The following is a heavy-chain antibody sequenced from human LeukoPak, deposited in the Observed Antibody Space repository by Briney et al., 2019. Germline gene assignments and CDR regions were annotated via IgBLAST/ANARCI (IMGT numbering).Heavy chain of an antibody. J-gene: IGHJ6*03. CDR1: GYTFTSYD. Sequence: ASVKVSCKASGYTFTSYDINWVRQATGQGLEWMGWKNPDSGHTGYAQKFQGRVTITRDTSISTVYMELSSLRSEDTAVYYCARGRKSGGYFYYMDVWGKGTTVTVSS. CDR2: KNPDSGHT. D-gene: IGHD1-14*01. CDR3: ARGRKSGGYFYYMDV. V-gene: IGHV1-8*03.